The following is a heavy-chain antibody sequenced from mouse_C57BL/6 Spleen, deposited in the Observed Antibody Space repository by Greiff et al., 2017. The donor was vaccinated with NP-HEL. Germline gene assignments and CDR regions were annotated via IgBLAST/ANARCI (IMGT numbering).Heavy chain of an antibody. D-gene: IGHD1-1*01. Sequence: VHVKQSVAELVRPGASVKLSCTASGFNIKNTYMHWVKQRPEQGLEWIGRIDPANGNTKYAPKFQGKATITAHTSSNTAYLQLSSLTSEDTAIYYWASLYYGSSMYYFDYWGQGTTLTVSS. CDR3: ASLYYGSSMYYFDY. CDR1: GFNIKNTY. CDR2: IDPANGNT. V-gene: IGHV14-3*01. J-gene: IGHJ2*01.